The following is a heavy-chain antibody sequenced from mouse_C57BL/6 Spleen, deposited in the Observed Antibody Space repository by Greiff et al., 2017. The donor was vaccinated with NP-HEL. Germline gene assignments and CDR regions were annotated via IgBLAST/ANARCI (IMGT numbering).Heavy chain of an antibody. CDR3: AREVYYCNSGHAMEY. CDR2: INPNYGTT. V-gene: IGHV1-39*01. D-gene: IGHD2-1*01. CDR1: GYSFTDYH. J-gene: IGHJ4*01. Sequence: VQLQQPGPELVKPGASVKISCKASGYSFTDYHMNWVKQSNGKSLEWIGVINPNYGTTSYNQKFKGKAPLTVHQSSSPAYMQLNGLTAEESAVNYCAREVYYCNSGHAMEYWGQGASVTVSS.